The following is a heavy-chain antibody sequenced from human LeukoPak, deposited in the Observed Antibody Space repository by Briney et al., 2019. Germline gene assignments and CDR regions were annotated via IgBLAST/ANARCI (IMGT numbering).Heavy chain of an antibody. CDR1: GFTFSSYG. D-gene: IGHD2-15*01. CDR2: ISYDGSNK. Sequence: GGSLRLSCAASGFTFSSYGMHWVRQAPGKGLEWVAVISYDGSNKYYADSVKGRFTISRDNSKNTLYLQMNSLRAEDTAVYYCARDRAVVVVAATNNQYYFDYWGQGTLVTVSS. CDR3: ARDRAVVVVAATNNQYYFDY. V-gene: IGHV3-30*03. J-gene: IGHJ4*02.